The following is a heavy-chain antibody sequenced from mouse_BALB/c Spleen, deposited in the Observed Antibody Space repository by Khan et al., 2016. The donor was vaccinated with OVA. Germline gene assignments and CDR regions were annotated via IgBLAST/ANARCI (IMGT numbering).Heavy chain of an antibody. D-gene: IGHD3-1*01. V-gene: IGHV7-3*02. CDR1: GFTFTDYY. CDR3: ARDIGDGGAMDY. Sequence: EVELVESGGGSVQPGNSQRLSCATSGFTFTDYYMSWVRQPPGKALEWLGFIRNKANGYTTEYSESVKGRFNISRENSQSILYLQMNTLRPEDSATYYCARDIGDGGAMDYWGQGTSVTVSS. CDR2: IRNKANGYTT. J-gene: IGHJ4*01.